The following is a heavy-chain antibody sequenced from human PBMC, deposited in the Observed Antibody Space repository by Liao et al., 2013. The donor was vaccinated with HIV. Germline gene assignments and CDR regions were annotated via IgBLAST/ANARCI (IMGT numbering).Heavy chain of an antibody. CDR3: ARGFPGYDSSGYYTGLPDAFDI. D-gene: IGHD3-22*01. Sequence: QVQLQESGPGLVKPSQTLSLTCTVSGGSISSGSYYWSWIRQPPGKGLEWIGEINHSGSTNYNPSLKSRVTISVDTSKNQFSLKLSSVTAADTAVYYCARGFPGYDSSGYYTGLPDAFDIWAKGQWSPSLQ. J-gene: IGHJ3*02. V-gene: IGHV4-39*07. CDR1: GGSISSGSYY. CDR2: INHSGST.